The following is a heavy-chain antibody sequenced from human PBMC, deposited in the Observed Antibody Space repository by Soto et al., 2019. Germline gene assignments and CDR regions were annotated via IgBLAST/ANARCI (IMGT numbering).Heavy chain of an antibody. V-gene: IGHV4-31*03. Sequence: PVTLTCTVSDGSISGGGSYWTWIRQHPGKGLEWIGYIYYRGSTYYNPSLKGRVTISVETSKDQFSPKLSSVTAADTAGYYCARDNFYYGAGNDGTYAGGLGTTVTVS. D-gene: IGHD3-10*01. J-gene: IGHJ6*02. CDR1: DGSISGGGSY. CDR2: IYYRGST. CDR3: ARDNFYYGAGNDGTYA.